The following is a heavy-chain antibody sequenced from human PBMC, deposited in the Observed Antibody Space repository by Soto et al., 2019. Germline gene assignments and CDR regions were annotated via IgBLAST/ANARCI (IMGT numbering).Heavy chain of an antibody. CDR3: VRGGSNYAS. V-gene: IGHV3-7*01. D-gene: IGHD4-4*01. CDR2: IKPDESEK. CDR1: GFTFSESW. Sequence: GGSRRISCTACGFTFSESWMTWVRQAPGKWLEWVARIKPDESEKKYADSVKGRFSISRDNAKNSMYLQRDSLRGEDTAVYYCVRGGSNYASWGQGTLVTVSS. J-gene: IGHJ5*02.